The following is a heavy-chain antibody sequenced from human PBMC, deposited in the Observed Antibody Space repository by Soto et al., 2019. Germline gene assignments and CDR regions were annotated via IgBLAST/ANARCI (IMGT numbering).Heavy chain of an antibody. CDR3: ARAKQRVTTSYWFDP. Sequence: ASVKVSCKASGGTFSSYTISWVRQAPGQGLEWMGRIIPILGIANYAQKFQGRVTITADKSTSTAYMELSSLRSEDTAVYYCARAKQRVTTSYWFDPWGQGTLVTVSS. V-gene: IGHV1-69*02. D-gene: IGHD4-17*01. J-gene: IGHJ5*02. CDR1: GGTFSSYT. CDR2: IIPILGIA.